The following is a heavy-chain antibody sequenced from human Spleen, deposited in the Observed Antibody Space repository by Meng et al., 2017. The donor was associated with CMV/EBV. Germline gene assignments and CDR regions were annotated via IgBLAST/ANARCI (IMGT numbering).Heavy chain of an antibody. CDR2: INHSGST. J-gene: IGHJ4*02. CDR1: GGSFSGYY. CDR3: ASSGWYRGY. Sequence: LSLTGAVYGGSFSGYYWSWIRQPPGKGLEWIGEINHSGSTNYNPSLKSRVTISVDTSKNQFSLKLSSVTAADTAVYYCASSGWYRGYWGQGTLVTVSS. V-gene: IGHV4-34*01. D-gene: IGHD6-19*01.